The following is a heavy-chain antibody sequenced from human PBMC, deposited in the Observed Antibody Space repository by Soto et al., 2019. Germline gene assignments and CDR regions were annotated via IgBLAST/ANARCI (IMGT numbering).Heavy chain of an antibody. CDR3: AKLTFGRAVGFDY. CDR2: ISGSGDNT. CDR1: GFTFSNYV. Sequence: EVHLLDSGGGLVQPGGSLRLSCAASGFTFSNYVMSWVRQAPGKGLEWVSPISGSGDNTYYADSVKGRFTISRDNSKNMLFLQRNSLRAEDTDVYYCAKLTFGRAVGFDYWGPVTLVSDSS. J-gene: IGHJ4*02. D-gene: IGHD3-16*01. V-gene: IGHV3-23*01.